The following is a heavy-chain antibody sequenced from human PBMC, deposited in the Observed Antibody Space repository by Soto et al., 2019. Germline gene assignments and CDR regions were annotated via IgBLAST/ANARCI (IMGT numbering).Heavy chain of an antibody. V-gene: IGHV4-34*01. CDR3: AKSSGVLGDYYDSSGYKEYFQH. D-gene: IGHD3-22*01. CDR2: INHSGST. J-gene: IGHJ1*01. CDR1: GGSFSGYY. Sequence: SETLSLTCAVYGGSFSGYYWSWIRQPPGKGLEWIGEINHSGSTNYNPSLKSRVTISVDTSKNQFSLKLSSVPAADTAVYYCAKSSGVLGDYYDSSGYKEYFQHWGQGTLVTVSS.